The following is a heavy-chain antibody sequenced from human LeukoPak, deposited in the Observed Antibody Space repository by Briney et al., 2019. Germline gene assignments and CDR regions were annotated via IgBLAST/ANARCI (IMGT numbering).Heavy chain of an antibody. Sequence: GGSLRLSCAASGFTFSIYSMSWVRQAPGKGLEWVSSIRSSSSYRYYADSVKGRFTISRDNAKNSLYLQMNSLRAEDTAVYYCAREGYSPRDGYNFNFDYWGQGTLVTVSS. V-gene: IGHV3-21*01. CDR3: AREGYSPRDGYNFNFDY. CDR2: IRSSSSYR. J-gene: IGHJ4*02. D-gene: IGHD5-24*01. CDR1: GFTFSIYS.